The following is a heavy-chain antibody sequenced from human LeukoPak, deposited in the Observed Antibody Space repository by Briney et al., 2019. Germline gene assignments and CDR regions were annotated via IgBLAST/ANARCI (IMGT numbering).Heavy chain of an antibody. CDR2: VYYSGST. CDR1: GGSISSYY. Sequence: SETLPLTCTVSGGSISSYYWSWIRQPPGKGLEWIGYVYYSGSTNYNPSLKSRVTISVDTSKNHFSLKLGSVTAADTAVYYCARVSVETYDILTGYYFRGWFDPWGQGTLVTVSS. V-gene: IGHV4-59*01. D-gene: IGHD3-9*01. CDR3: ARVSVETYDILTGYYFRGWFDP. J-gene: IGHJ5*02.